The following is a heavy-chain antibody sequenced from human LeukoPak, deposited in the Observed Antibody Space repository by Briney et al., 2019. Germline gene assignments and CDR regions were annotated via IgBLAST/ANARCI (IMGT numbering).Heavy chain of an antibody. V-gene: IGHV3-11*06. CDR1: GFTFSDYY. Sequence: GGSLRLSCAASGFTFSDYYMSWIRQAPGKGLEWVSYISSSSSYIYYADSVKGRFTISRDNAKNSLYLQMNSLRAEDTAVYYCARGRRYPGIAVAGTYYFDYWGQGTLVTVSS. CDR2: ISSSSSYI. D-gene: IGHD6-19*01. J-gene: IGHJ4*02. CDR3: ARGRRYPGIAVAGTYYFDY.